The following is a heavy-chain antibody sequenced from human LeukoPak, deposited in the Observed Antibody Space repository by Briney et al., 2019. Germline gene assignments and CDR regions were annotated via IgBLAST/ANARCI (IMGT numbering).Heavy chain of an antibody. CDR1: GYTFTSYG. CDR2: INPNSGGT. CDR3: ARFDFLEWLSSFDY. J-gene: IGHJ4*02. Sequence: ASVKVSCKASGYTFTSYGISWVRQAPGQGLEWMGWINPNSGGTNYAQKVQGRVTMTRDTSISTAYMELSRLRSDDTAVYYCARFDFLEWLSSFDYWGQGTLVTVSS. V-gene: IGHV1-2*02. D-gene: IGHD3-3*01.